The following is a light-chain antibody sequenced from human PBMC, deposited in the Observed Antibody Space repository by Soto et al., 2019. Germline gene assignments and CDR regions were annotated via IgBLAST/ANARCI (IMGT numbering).Light chain of an antibody. J-gene: IGKJ1*01. CDR3: QQYNTYAT. CDR2: EAS. CDR1: QNIRNL. Sequence: DIQLTQSPSTLSAAFGDSFTSTCRASQNIRNLLAWYQQKPGKAPRLLIYEASTLENGVPSRFSGGGSGTEFTLTISSLQPDDFATYYCQQYNTYATFGQGTKVDI. V-gene: IGKV1-5*03.